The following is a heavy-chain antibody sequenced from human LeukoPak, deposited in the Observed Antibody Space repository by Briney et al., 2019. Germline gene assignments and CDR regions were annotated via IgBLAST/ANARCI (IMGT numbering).Heavy chain of an antibody. V-gene: IGHV4-61*02. J-gene: IGHJ3*02. D-gene: IGHD3-10*01. CDR3: ARGGYAFDI. CDR2: IYTSGSP. Sequence: PSETLSLTCTVSGVSNSSGSYFGRWIRQPAGKGLEWIGRIYTSGSPHYPPSLKSRVTISVDATEHHFPQKSSYVTSAYTAVYYCARGGYAFDIWGQGTMVTVSS. CDR1: GVSNSSGSYF.